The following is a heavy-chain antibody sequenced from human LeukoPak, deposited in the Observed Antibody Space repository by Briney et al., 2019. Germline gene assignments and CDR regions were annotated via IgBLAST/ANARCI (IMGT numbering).Heavy chain of an antibody. V-gene: IGHV4-38-2*01. CDR2: IYHSGST. J-gene: IGHJ4*02. Sequence: KPSETLSLNCAVSGYSISSGYYWGWIRPPPGKGLEWIGSIYHSGSTYYNPSLKSRVTISVDTSKNQFSLKLSSVTAADTAVYYCARLPPRDIGGATYYFDYWGQGTLVTVSS. CDR1: GYSISSGYY. D-gene: IGHD1-26*01. CDR3: ARLPPRDIGGATYYFDY.